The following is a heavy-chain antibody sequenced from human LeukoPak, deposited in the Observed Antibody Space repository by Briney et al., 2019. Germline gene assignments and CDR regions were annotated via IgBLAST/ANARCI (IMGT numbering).Heavy chain of an antibody. J-gene: IGHJ4*02. D-gene: IGHD6-19*01. CDR1: GFTFNNYA. CDR3: AKDKAPIAVAHYDY. V-gene: IGHV3-23*01. CDR2: VSGSGDNT. Sequence: GGSLRLSCAASGFTFNNYAMTWVRQAPGKGLEWVSVVSGSGDNTNYADSVKGRFTISRDNSKNTLFLQMNSLRTEDTAVYYCAKDKAPIAVAHYDYWGQGTLVTVSS.